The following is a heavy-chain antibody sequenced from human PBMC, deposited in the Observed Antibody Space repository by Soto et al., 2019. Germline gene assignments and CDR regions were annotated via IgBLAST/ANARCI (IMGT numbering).Heavy chain of an antibody. Sequence: QVQLQESGPGLVKPSQTLSLTCTVSGGSISSGGYYWSWIRQHPGKGLEWIGYIYYSGSTYYNPSLKRRVTISVDTSKNQFSLKLSSVTAADTAVYYCAVTVYCSSTSCYRYAFDIWGQGTMVTVSS. J-gene: IGHJ3*02. CDR1: GGSISSGGYY. V-gene: IGHV4-31*03. CDR3: AVTVYCSSTSCYRYAFDI. CDR2: IYYSGST. D-gene: IGHD2-2*01.